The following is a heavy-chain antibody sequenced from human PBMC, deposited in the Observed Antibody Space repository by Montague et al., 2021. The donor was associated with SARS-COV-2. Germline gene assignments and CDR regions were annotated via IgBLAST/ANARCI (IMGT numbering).Heavy chain of an antibody. D-gene: IGHD2-2*01. CDR2: ISTTGGP. V-gene: IGHV4-61*02. Sequence: TLSLTCTVSGDSISRNNLYWTWIRQPAGKGLEWIGRISTTGGPEYNPSLKSRVTLSLDTSKNQFSLKLSSVTAADTAMYYCTIEGHITTICSGCPRNWFDPWGQGTLVTVSS. CDR3: TIEGHITTICSGCPRNWFDP. CDR1: GDSISRNNLY. J-gene: IGHJ5*02.